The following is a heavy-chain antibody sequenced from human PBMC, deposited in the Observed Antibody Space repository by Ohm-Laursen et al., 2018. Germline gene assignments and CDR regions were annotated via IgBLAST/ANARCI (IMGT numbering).Heavy chain of an antibody. CDR3: ARAPYYYDSSGYYSFDYYGMDV. D-gene: IGHD3-22*01. V-gene: IGHV3-30*03. J-gene: IGHJ6*02. CDR2: ISNDENYK. CDR1: GFTFSSYG. Sequence: SLRLSCSASGFTFSSYGMHWVRQAPGKGLEWVAVISNDENYKNYADSVRGRFTISRDNSENTLYLQMNSLRAEDTAVYYCARAPYYYDSSGYYSFDYYGMDVWGQGTTVTVSS.